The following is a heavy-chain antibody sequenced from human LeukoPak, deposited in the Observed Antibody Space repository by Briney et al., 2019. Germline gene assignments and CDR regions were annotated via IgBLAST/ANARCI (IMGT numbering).Heavy chain of an antibody. CDR1: GASINHKY. CDR3: ASYYCGGSCYYFDH. CDR2: IFYSGSS. V-gene: IGHV4-59*01. J-gene: IGHJ4*02. Sequence: SETLSLTCTVSGASINHKYWSWIRQPPGKGLEWIGYIFYSGSSNYNPSLKSRVTISVDTSKNQFSLKLNSVTAADTAVYYCASYYCGGSCYYFDHWGQGTLVTVSS. D-gene: IGHD2-15*01.